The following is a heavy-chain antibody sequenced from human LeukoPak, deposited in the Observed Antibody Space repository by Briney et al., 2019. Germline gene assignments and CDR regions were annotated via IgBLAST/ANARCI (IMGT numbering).Heavy chain of an antibody. CDR2: ISAYNGNT. J-gene: IGHJ6*02. D-gene: IGHD6-19*01. Sequence: ASVKVSCKASGYTFTSYGISWVRQAPGQGLEWMGWISAYNGNTNYAQKLQGRVTMTTDTSTSTAYMELRSLRSDDTAVYYCARDYALRSGWHTTSNYYYGMDVWGQGTTVTVSS. CDR3: ARDYALRSGWHTTSNYYYGMDV. V-gene: IGHV1-18*01. CDR1: GYTFTSYG.